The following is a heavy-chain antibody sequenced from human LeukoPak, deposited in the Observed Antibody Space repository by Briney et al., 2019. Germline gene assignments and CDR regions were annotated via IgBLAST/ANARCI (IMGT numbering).Heavy chain of an antibody. Sequence: SETLSLTCTVSGGSISSYYWSWIRQPPGKGLEWIGYIYYSGSTNYSPSLKSRVTISVDTSKNQFSLKLSSVTAADTAVYYCARLSSLANIAARGRTWFDTWGQGSLVTVSS. J-gene: IGHJ5*02. CDR3: ARLSSLANIAARGRTWFDT. CDR2: IYYSGST. D-gene: IGHD6-6*01. CDR1: GGSISSYY. V-gene: IGHV4-59*01.